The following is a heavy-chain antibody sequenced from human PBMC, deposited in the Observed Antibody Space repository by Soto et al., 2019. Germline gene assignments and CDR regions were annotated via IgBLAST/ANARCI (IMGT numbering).Heavy chain of an antibody. CDR2: IYSGRDT. CDR1: GFAVTSSY. V-gene: IGHV3-66*04. CDR3: ARHVGSYWYFDL. J-gene: IGHJ2*01. D-gene: IGHD1-26*01. Sequence: EVQLVESGGGLVQPGGSLRLSCTASGFAVTSSYMGWVRRAPGKGLEWVSSIYSGRDTYYADSVRARFTSTTDNSMDTLYLQMNGLRVDDTAMYYCARHVGSYWYFDLWGRGTLVTVSS.